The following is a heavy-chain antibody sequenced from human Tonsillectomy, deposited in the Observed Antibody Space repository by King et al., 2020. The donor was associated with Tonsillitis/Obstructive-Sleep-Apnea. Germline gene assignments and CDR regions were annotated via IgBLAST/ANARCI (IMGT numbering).Heavy chain of an antibody. D-gene: IGHD4-23*01. Sequence: VQLQESGPGLVKPSQTLSLTCTVSGGSISSGGYYWSWIRQHPGKGLEWIGYIYYSGSTYYNPSLKSRVTISVDTSKNQFPLKLSSVTAADTAVYYCASRVVTRPYLDYWGQGTLVTVSS. V-gene: IGHV4-31*03. CDR1: GGSISSGGYY. J-gene: IGHJ4*02. CDR3: ASRVVTRPYLDY. CDR2: IYYSGST.